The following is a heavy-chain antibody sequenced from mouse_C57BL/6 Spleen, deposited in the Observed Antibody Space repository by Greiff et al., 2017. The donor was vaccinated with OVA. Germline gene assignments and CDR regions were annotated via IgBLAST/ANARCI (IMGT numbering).Heavy chain of an antibody. CDR1: GYTFTSYD. D-gene: IGHD1-1*01. J-gene: IGHJ2*01. CDR3: ARRGVITTVVFDY. CDR2: IYPRDGST. Sequence: LVESGPELVKPGASVKLSCKASGYTFTSYDINWVKQRPGQGLEWIGWIYPRDGSTKYNEKFKGKATLTVDTSSSTAYMELHSLTSEDSAVYFCARRGVITTVVFDYWGQGTTLTVSS. V-gene: IGHV1-85*01.